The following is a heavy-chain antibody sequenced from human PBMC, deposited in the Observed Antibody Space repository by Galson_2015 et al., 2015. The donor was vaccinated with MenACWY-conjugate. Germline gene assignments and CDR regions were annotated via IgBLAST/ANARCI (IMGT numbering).Heavy chain of an antibody. CDR2: IIPILGIA. V-gene: IGHV1-69*04. CDR3: ARGGIAVAGTKYYYYAMDV. D-gene: IGHD6-19*01. J-gene: IGHJ6*02. Sequence: SVKVSCKASGGTFSSYAISWVRQAPGQGLEWMGRIIPILGIANYAQKFQGRVTVTADKSTSTAYMELSSLRSEDTAVYYCARGGIAVAGTKYYYYAMDVWGQGTTVTVSS. CDR1: GGTFSSYA.